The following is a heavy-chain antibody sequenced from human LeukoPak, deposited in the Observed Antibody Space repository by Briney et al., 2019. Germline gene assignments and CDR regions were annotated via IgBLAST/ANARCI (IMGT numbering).Heavy chain of an antibody. D-gene: IGHD3-10*01. CDR1: GFPFHNYW. V-gene: IGHV3-7*01. Sequence: GGSLRLSCVASGFPFHNYWMTWVRQAPGKGLEWVANIKQDAVEEFYVDSVKGRFTISRDNANNTLYLQMKSLRADDTAIYYCASGSAYYGSGSRLDYWGQGTLVTVSS. J-gene: IGHJ4*02. CDR2: IKQDAVEE. CDR3: ASGSAYYGSGSRLDY.